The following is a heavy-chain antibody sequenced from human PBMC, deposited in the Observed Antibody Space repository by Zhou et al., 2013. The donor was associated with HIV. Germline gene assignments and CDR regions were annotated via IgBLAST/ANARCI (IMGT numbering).Heavy chain of an antibody. CDR3: VRDGGNGMDV. D-gene: IGHD3-10*01. Sequence: QVHLVQSGAEVKKPGASVKVSCQAAGYTFKNYGVSWVRQAPGQGPEWMGWISGYNGNAMIAQKFQVRVTMTIDTGTTTAYMEVRSLTSADTAVYYCVRDGGNGMDVWGQGPRSPSP. CDR2: ISGYNGNA. V-gene: IGHV1-18*01. J-gene: IGHJ6*02. CDR1: GYTFKNYG.